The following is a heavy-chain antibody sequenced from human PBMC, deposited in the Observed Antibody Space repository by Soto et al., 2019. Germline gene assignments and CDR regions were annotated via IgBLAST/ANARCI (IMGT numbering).Heavy chain of an antibody. V-gene: IGHV5-51*01. D-gene: IGHD3-3*01. CDR3: AKQIPYYDFWSGPDPAKYGMDV. Sequence: GESLKISCKGSGCSFTSYWIGWVRQMPGKGLEWMGIIYPGDSDTRYSPSFQGQVTISADKSISTAYLQWSSLKASDTAVYYCAKQIPYYDFWSGPDPAKYGMDVWGQGTTVTVS. J-gene: IGHJ6*02. CDR1: GCSFTSYW. CDR2: IYPGDSDT.